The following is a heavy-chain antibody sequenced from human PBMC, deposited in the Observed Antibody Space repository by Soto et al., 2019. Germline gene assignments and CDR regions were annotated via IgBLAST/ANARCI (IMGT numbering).Heavy chain of an antibody. Sequence: GESLKIACKGSGYSFTSYWIAWVRQMPGKGLEWMGIIYPGDSSTRYSPSFQGQVTFSADKFITTAYLQWSSLKASDTAMYYCARPGYYGSGSSVGDAFDFWGQGTMVTVSS. CDR1: GYSFTSYW. V-gene: IGHV5-51*01. J-gene: IGHJ3*01. CDR2: IYPGDSST. CDR3: ARPGYYGSGSSVGDAFDF. D-gene: IGHD3-10*01.